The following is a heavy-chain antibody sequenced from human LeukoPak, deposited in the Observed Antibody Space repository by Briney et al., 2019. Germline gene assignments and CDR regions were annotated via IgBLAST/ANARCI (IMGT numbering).Heavy chain of an antibody. V-gene: IGHV4-59*01. J-gene: IGHJ5*02. Sequence: NPSETPSLTCTVSGGSISSYYWSWIRQPPGKGLEWIGYIYYSGSTNYNPSLKSRVTISVDTSKNQFSLKLSSVTAADTAVYYCARGCSAGTPHNWFDPWGQGTLVTVSS. CDR1: GGSISSYY. CDR2: IYYSGST. D-gene: IGHD6-13*01. CDR3: ARGCSAGTPHNWFDP.